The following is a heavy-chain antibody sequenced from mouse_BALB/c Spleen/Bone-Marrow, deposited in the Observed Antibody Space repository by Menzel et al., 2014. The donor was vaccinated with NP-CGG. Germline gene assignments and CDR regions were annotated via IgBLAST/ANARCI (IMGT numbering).Heavy chain of an antibody. D-gene: IGHD1-1*01. CDR3: ARRTTTVVATDY. CDR2: INPSNGRT. J-gene: IGHJ2*01. CDR1: GYTFTSYW. Sequence: VQGVESGADLVRPGASVKLSCKASGYTFTSYWMHWVKQRPGQGLEWIGEINPSNGRTNYNEKFKSKATLTVDKSSSTAYMQLSSLTSEDSAVYYCARRTTTVVATDYWGQGTTLTVSS. V-gene: IGHV1S81*02.